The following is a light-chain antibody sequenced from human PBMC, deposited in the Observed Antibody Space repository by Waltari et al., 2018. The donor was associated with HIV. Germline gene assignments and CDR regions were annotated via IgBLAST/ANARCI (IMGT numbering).Light chain of an antibody. CDR1: QGISTY. CDR2: AAS. CDR3: QQVNMPFT. Sequence: DIQLTQSPSFLSASVGDRVTVTCRAGQGISTYLAWYQQKPGKAPKLLIYAASTLQTGVPSRFSCSGSGTEFTLTISSLQPEDVATYYCQQVNMPFTFGPGTKVDIK. J-gene: IGKJ3*01. V-gene: IGKV1-9*01.